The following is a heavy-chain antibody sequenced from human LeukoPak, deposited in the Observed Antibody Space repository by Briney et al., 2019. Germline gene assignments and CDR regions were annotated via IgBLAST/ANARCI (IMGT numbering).Heavy chain of an antibody. CDR1: GFTFSSYA. V-gene: IGHV3-23*01. D-gene: IGHD4/OR15-4a*01. CDR3: VKGGDPDYGAWAYYHYYYTMDV. J-gene: IGHJ6*02. Sequence: GGSLRLSCAPSGFTFSSYAMSWVRHAPGKGLEWVSTISGRGGSGGTPYYGDSVKGRFTIYRDNSKNTLYLQLSSMRAEDTAVYYCVKGGDPDYGAWAYYHYYYTMDVWGQGTTVTVSS. CDR2: ISGRGGSGGTP.